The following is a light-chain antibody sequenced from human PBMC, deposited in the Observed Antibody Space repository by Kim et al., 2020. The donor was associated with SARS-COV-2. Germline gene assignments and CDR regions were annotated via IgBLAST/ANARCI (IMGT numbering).Light chain of an antibody. CDR1: QDIRDR. Sequence: GDRVTIPCRASQDIRDRLVWYQQIPGKAPKLLIYAASTLQSGVPSRFSGSGYGTDFTLTISSLQSEDFATYYCQHCHSYPLTFGGGTKVDIK. J-gene: IGKJ4*01. CDR3: QHCHSYPLT. V-gene: IGKV1-8*01. CDR2: AAS.